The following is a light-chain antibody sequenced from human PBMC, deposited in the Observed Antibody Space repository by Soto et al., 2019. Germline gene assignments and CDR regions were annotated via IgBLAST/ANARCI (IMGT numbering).Light chain of an antibody. CDR1: QSVSSSY. CDR3: QHYYNSPPIT. J-gene: IGKJ5*01. Sequence: PCILPQFSGDRATXSCRXIQSVSSSYLAWYQQKPAQAPTLLIYVASTISTGIPASFTRHRSGTEFTLTISSMPAEDFAVYYCQHYYNSPPITFGQATRNEIK. CDR2: VAS. V-gene: IGKV3-15*01.